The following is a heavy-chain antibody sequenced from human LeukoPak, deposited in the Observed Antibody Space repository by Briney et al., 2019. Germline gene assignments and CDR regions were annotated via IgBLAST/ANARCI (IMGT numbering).Heavy chain of an antibody. Sequence: PGGSLRLSCAASGFTFSSYSMNWVRQAPGKGLEWVSYIGGGSGTIYYAASVKGRFTISRDNAKNSLYLQMNSLRAEDTAVYYCATGAASGASRFDNWGQGTLVTVSS. CDR2: IGGGSGTI. J-gene: IGHJ4*02. D-gene: IGHD2-15*01. CDR1: GFTFSSYS. CDR3: ATGAASGASRFDN. V-gene: IGHV3-48*04.